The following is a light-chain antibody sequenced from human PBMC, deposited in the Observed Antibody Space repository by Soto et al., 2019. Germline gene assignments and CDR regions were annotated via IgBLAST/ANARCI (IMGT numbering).Light chain of an antibody. CDR3: QQADTFPRT. J-gene: IGKJ2*02. CDR1: QGVSTY. V-gene: IGKV1-12*01. Sequence: DIQMTQSPSAVSASVGDSVTITCRASQGVSTYLAWYQQKPGKAPNLLIFAATTLQSGVPSRFSGSVSGTDFTLTIISVQPEDLASYYCQQADTFPRTFGQGTKLEIK. CDR2: AAT.